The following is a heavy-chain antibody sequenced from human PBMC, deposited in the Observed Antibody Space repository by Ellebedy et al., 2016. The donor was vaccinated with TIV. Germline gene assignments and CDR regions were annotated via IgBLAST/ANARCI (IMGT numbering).Heavy chain of an antibody. J-gene: IGHJ4*02. D-gene: IGHD2-15*01. CDR3: AKGCGGSCYWEAY. Sequence: GESLKISCAASGFTFSNYVMSWVRQAPGKGLEWVSSISGGVGNTYYADSLKGRFTISRDNSKNTLYLQMNSLRAEDTAVYYCAKGCGGSCYWEAYWGQGTLVTVSS. CDR1: GFTFSNYV. CDR2: ISGGVGNT. V-gene: IGHV3-23*01.